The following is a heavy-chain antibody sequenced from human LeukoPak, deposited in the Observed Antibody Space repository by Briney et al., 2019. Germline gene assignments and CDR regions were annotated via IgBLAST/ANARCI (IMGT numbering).Heavy chain of an antibody. CDR3: ASDSRRSGNEVGDAFDI. CDR1: GYTFTSYD. CDR2: MNPNSGNT. J-gene: IGHJ3*02. Sequence: GASVKVSCKASGYTFTSYDINWVRQATGQGLEWMGWMNPNSGNTGYAQKFQGRVTMTRNTSISTAYMELSSLRSEDTAVYYCASDSRRSGNEVGDAFDIWGQGTMVTVSS. D-gene: IGHD3-3*01. V-gene: IGHV1-8*01.